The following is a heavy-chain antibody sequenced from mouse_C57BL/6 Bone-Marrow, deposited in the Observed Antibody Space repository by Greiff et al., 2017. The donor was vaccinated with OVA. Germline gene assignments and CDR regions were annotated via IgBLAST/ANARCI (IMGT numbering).Heavy chain of an antibody. V-gene: IGHV14-4*01. J-gene: IGHJ4*01. CDR2: IDPENGDT. D-gene: IGHD1-1*01. CDR1: GFNIKDDY. CDR3: TSYYYGSSPPYYYAMDY. Sequence: EVQRVESGAELVRPGASVKLSCTASGFNIKDDYMHWVKQRPEQGLEWIGWIDPENGDTEYASKFQGKATITADTSSNTAYLQLSSLTSEDTAVYYCTSYYYGSSPPYYYAMDYWGQGTSVTVSS.